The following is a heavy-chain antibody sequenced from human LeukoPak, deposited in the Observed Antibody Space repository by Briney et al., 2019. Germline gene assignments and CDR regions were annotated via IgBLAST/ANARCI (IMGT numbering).Heavy chain of an antibody. Sequence: PSETLSLTCTVSGGSISSSSYYWGWIRQPPGKGLEWIGSIYYSGSTYYNPSLKSRVTISVDTSKNQFSLKLSSVTAADTAVYYCARVRGTHVLRWFDPWGQGTLVTVSS. J-gene: IGHJ5*02. D-gene: IGHD3-16*01. V-gene: IGHV4-39*07. CDR3: ARVRGTHVLRWFDP. CDR1: GGSISSSSYY. CDR2: IYYSGST.